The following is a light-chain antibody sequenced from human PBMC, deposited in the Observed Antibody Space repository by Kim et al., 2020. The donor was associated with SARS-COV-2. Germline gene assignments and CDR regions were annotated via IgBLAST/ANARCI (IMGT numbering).Light chain of an antibody. CDR1: GNKY. J-gene: IGLJ2*01. CDR2: QDY. Sequence: GNKYVSWYHQKAGQSPVLVIYQDYRRPSGIPERFSGSNSGNTATLTISGAQTMDEGDYYCQAWDSYIVVFGGGTQLTVL. CDR3: QAWDSYIVV. V-gene: IGLV3-1*01.